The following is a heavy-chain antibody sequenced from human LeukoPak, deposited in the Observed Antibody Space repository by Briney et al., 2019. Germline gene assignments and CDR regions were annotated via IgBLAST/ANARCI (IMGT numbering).Heavy chain of an antibody. Sequence: ASVKVSCKASGYTFTGYYMHWVRQAPGQGLEWMGWINPNSGGTNYVQKFQGRVTMTRDTSISTAYMELSRLRSDDTAVYYCARDHIVVVPAANTSDYYYYYGMDVWGQGTTVTVSS. V-gene: IGHV1-2*02. CDR1: GYTFTGYY. J-gene: IGHJ6*02. CDR2: INPNSGGT. CDR3: ARDHIVVVPAANTSDYYYYYGMDV. D-gene: IGHD2-2*01.